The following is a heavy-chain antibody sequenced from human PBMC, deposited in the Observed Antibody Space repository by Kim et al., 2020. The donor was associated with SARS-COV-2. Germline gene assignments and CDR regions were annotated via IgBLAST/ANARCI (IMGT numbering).Heavy chain of an antibody. J-gene: IGHJ4*02. Sequence: NYHPSLKSRVTISVDKSKNQFSLKLSSVTAADTAVYYCARDSPGWELLYYWGQGTLVTVSS. D-gene: IGHD1-26*01. V-gene: IGHV4-4*02. CDR3: ARDSPGWELLYY.